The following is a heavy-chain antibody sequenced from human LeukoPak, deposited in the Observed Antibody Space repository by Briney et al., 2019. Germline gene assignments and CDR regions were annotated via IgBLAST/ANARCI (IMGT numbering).Heavy chain of an antibody. D-gene: IGHD6-19*01. CDR2: ISGSGGST. CDR3: AKEAIAVAGTQTKGGYYFDY. J-gene: IGHJ4*02. Sequence: PGGSLRLSCAASGFTFSSYAMSWVRQAPGKGLEWVSAISGSGGSTYYADSVKGRFTISRDNSKNTLYLQMNSLRAEDTAVYYCAKEAIAVAGTQTKGGYYFDYWGQGTLVTVSS. CDR1: GFTFSSYA. V-gene: IGHV3-23*01.